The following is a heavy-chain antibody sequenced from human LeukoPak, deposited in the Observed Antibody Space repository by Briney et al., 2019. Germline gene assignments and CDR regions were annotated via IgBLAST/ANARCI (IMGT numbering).Heavy chain of an antibody. D-gene: IGHD1-26*01. CDR2: IKGDGSEK. CDR1: GFTFENYW. CDR3: ARDRSYYGDAFDV. J-gene: IGHJ3*01. Sequence: PGGSLRLSCAASGFTFENYWMTWVRQAPGKGLEWVATIKGDGSEKFHVDSVQGRITISRDNANNSLSLQMNSLRVEDTAVYYCARDRSYYGDAFDVWGQGTKVTVSS. V-gene: IGHV3-7*01.